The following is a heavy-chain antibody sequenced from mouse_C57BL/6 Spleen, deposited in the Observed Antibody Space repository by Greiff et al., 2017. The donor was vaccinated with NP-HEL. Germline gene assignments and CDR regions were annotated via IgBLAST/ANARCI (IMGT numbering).Heavy chain of an antibody. CDR2: INPYNGGT. V-gene: IGHV1-19*01. CDR3: ARIADGYYAMDY. Sequence: EVQLQQSGPVLVKPGASVKMSCKASGYTFTDYYMNWVKQSHGKSLEWIGVINPYNGGTSYNQKFKGKDTLTVDKSSSTAYMELNSLTSEDSAVYYCARIADGYYAMDYWGQGTSVTVSS. CDR1: GYTFTDYY. D-gene: IGHD2-3*01. J-gene: IGHJ4*01.